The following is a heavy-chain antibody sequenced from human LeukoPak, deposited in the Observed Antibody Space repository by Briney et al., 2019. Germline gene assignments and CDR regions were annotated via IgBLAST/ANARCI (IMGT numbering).Heavy chain of an antibody. CDR3: ARDRFGVLDAFDI. CDR2: IIPIFGTA. Sequence: SVKVSCKASGGTFSSYAMSWVRQAPGQGLEWMGRIIPIFGTANYAQKFQRRVTLTTDESTSTAYMELSSLRSEDTAVYYCARDRFGVLDAFDIWGQGTMVTVSS. J-gene: IGHJ3*02. V-gene: IGHV1-69*05. CDR1: GGTFSSYA. D-gene: IGHD2-8*01.